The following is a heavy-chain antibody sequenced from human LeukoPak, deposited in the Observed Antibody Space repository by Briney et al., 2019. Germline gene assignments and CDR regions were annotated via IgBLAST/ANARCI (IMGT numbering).Heavy chain of an antibody. CDR3: AREGGPYRPLDY. J-gene: IGHJ4*02. CDR2: INHSGST. CDR1: GGSISSFY. Sequence: SETLSLTCTVSGGSISSFYWSWIRQPPGKRLEWIGEINHSGSTNYNPSLKSRVTISVDTSKNQFSLKLSSVTAADTAVYYCAREGGPYRPLDYSGQGTLVTVSS. V-gene: IGHV4-34*01.